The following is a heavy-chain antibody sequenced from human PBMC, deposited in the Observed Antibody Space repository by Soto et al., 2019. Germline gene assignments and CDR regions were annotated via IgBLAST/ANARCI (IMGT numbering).Heavy chain of an antibody. V-gene: IGHV3-48*01. J-gene: IGHJ4*02. CDR1: GFTFTGYS. CDR3: ARQSATYDS. Sequence: PGGSLRLSCAASGFTFTGYSMNWVRQAPGKRLEWVSYITGSGSITYYADSVKGRFTISRDNARNSLYLQMNSLGAEDTAVYFCARQSATYDSWGQGTLVTVSS. CDR2: ITGSGSIT.